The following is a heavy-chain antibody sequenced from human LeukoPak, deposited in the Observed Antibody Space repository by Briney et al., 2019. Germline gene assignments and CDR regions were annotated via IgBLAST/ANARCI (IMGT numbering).Heavy chain of an antibody. D-gene: IGHD4-17*01. Sequence: GGSLRLSCAASGFTFSDYYMSWIRQAPGKGLEWVSYISSSGSTIYYADSVKGRFTISRDNAKNSLYLQMNSLRAEDTAVYYCAKDPTVTTSYYWGQGTLVTVSS. CDR3: AKDPTVTTSYY. CDR1: GFTFSDYY. J-gene: IGHJ4*02. CDR2: ISSSGSTI. V-gene: IGHV3-11*01.